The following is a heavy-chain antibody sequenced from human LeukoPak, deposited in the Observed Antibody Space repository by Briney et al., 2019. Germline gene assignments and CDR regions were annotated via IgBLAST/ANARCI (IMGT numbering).Heavy chain of an antibody. CDR3: AKEGNCSSTSCYSGLFY. CDR2: IRYGGSNK. V-gene: IGHV3-30*02. CDR1: GFTFSSYG. J-gene: IGHJ4*02. Sequence: GGSLRLSCAASGFTFSSYGMHWVRQAPGKGREWVAFIRYGGSNKYYADSVKGRFTISRDNSKNTLYLQMNSLRAEDTAVYYCAKEGNCSSTSCYSGLFYWGQGTLVTVSS. D-gene: IGHD2-2*01.